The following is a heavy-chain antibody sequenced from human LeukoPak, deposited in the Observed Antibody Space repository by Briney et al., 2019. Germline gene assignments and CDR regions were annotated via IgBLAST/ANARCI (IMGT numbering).Heavy chain of an antibody. V-gene: IGHV3-21*01. CDR1: GFTFNSFA. J-gene: IGHJ4*02. Sequence: GGSLRLSCAASGFTFNSFAMNWVRQAPGKGLEWVSSITSSSSYIYYADSVKGRFTISRDNAKNSLYLQMNSLRAEDTAVYYCARDLPIYCNITNCLNTLFDYWGQGTLVTLSS. CDR3: ARDLPIYCNITNCLNTLFDY. D-gene: IGHD2-2*01. CDR2: ITSSSSYI.